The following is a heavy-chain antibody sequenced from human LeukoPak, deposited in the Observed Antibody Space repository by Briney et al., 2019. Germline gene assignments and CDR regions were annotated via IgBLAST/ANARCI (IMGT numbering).Heavy chain of an antibody. D-gene: IGHD5-24*01. CDR3: AKGGQMATIDY. J-gene: IGHJ4*02. CDR2: ISSSGSTI. V-gene: IGHV3-11*04. CDR1: GFTFSDYY. Sequence: GGSLRLSCAASGFTFSDYYMSWIRQAPGKGLEWVSYISSSGSTIYYADSVKGRFTISRDNSKNTLYLQMNSLRAEDTAVYYCAKGGQMATIDYWGQGTLVTVSS.